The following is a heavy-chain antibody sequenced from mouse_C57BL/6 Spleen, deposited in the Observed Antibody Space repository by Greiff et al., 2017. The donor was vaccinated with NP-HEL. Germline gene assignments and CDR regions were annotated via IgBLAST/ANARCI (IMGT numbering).Heavy chain of an antibody. J-gene: IGHJ4*01. CDR3: ARELGRNYAMDY. D-gene: IGHD4-1*01. V-gene: IGHV1-69*01. CDR1: GYTFTSYW. Sequence: QVQLKQPGAELVMPGASVKLSCKASGYTFTSYWMHWVKQRPGQGLEWIGEIDPSDSYTNYNQKFKGKSTLTVDKSSSTAYMQLSSLTSEDSAVYYCARELGRNYAMDYWGQGTSVTVSS. CDR2: IDPSDSYT.